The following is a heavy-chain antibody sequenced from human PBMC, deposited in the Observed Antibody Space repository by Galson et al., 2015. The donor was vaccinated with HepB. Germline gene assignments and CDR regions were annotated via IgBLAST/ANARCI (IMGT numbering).Heavy chain of an antibody. CDR2: LYSSGYT. CDR1: GLSITNDY. Sequence: QVQVQVSGPRLVRPSETLSLTCTVSGLSITNDYWMWIRQPAGKGLEWIGQLYSSGYTNYNPSLKSRVTMSMDTSNAQISLKVTSVTAADTAVYYCASPGGYWGQGTLVIVSS. V-gene: IGHV4-4*07. D-gene: IGHD1-26*01. CDR3: ASPGGY. J-gene: IGHJ4*02.